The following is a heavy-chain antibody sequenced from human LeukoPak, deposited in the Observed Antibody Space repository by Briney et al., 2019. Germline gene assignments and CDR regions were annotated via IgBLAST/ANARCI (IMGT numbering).Heavy chain of an antibody. V-gene: IGHV1-69*05. Sequence: ASVMVSCKASVGTFSSYAISWVRQAPGQGLEWMGGIIPIFGTANYAQKFQGRVTITTDESTSTAYMELSSLRSEDTAVYYCARGRPGYSSSWYKYWFDPWGQGTLVTVSS. CDR1: VGTFSSYA. J-gene: IGHJ5*02. D-gene: IGHD6-13*01. CDR2: IIPIFGTA. CDR3: ARGRPGYSSSWYKYWFDP.